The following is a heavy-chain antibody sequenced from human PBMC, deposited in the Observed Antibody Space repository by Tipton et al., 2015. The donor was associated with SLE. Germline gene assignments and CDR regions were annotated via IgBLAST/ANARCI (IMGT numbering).Heavy chain of an antibody. Sequence: TLSLTCTVSGISINSYYWSWVRQPPGKGLEWIGHIHSSGSTNYNPSLKSRVTISVETSKRQISLKLTSVTAAETAVYYCASWGRRGGMDVWGQGTTVTVSS. CDR1: GISINSYY. CDR2: IHSSGST. D-gene: IGHD3-16*01. CDR3: ASWGRRGGMDV. V-gene: IGHV4-4*08. J-gene: IGHJ6*02.